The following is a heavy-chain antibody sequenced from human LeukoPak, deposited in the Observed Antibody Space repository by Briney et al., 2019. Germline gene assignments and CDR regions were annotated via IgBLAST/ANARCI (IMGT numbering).Heavy chain of an antibody. CDR1: GFTFSGSA. J-gene: IGHJ6*02. CDR2: IRSKANSYAT. V-gene: IGHV3-73*01. Sequence: PGGSLRLSCAASGFTFSGSAMHWVRQASGKGLEWVGRIRSKANSYATAYAASVKGRFTISRDDSKNTAYLQMNSLKTEDTAVYYCTRPDEYYYGMDVWGQGTTVTVSS. CDR3: TRPDEYYYGMDV.